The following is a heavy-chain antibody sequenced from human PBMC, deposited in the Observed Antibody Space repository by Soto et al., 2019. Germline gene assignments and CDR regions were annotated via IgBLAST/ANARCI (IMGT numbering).Heavy chain of an antibody. CDR1: GFNFSSYW. CDR2: TKRDSSET. Sequence: GGSLRLSCEGTGFNFSSYWMHWVRQAPGKGLEWVANTKRDSSETYYADSVKGRFTISRDNTKNSLYLQMNSLRVEDTAVYYCARPPVKGIHVWGQGTTVTVSS. CDR3: ARPPVKGIHV. V-gene: IGHV3-7*01. J-gene: IGHJ6*02. D-gene: IGHD4-17*01.